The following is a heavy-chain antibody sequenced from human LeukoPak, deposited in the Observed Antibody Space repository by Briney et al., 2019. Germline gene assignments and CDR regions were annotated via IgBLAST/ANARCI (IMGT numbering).Heavy chain of an antibody. Sequence: GESLKTSCKASGYSFTGFWIGWARQMPGKGLEWMGIIYPYDSETRYSPSFQGQVTISADKSISTAYLQWSNLKASDTAMYYCARHIGYSAWNPDYWGQGTLVTVSS. CDR3: ARHIGYSAWNPDY. V-gene: IGHV5-51*01. CDR1: GYSFTGFW. D-gene: IGHD5-18*01. J-gene: IGHJ4*02. CDR2: IYPYDSET.